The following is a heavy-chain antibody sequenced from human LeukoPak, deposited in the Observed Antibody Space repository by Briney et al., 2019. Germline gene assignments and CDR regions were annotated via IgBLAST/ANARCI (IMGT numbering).Heavy chain of an antibody. V-gene: IGHV1-2*02. J-gene: IGHJ5*02. CDR1: GYTFTGYY. Sequence: ASVKVSCKASGYTFTGYYMHWVRQAPGQGLEWMGWINPNSGGTNYAQKFQGRVTMTRDTSISTAYMELSRLRSDDTAVYYCARERAASPNWFDPWGQGTLVTVSS. CDR3: ARERAASPNWFDP. CDR2: INPNSGGT. D-gene: IGHD6-13*01.